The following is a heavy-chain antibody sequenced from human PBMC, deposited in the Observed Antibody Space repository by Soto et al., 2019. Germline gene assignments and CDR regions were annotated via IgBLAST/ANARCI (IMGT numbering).Heavy chain of an antibody. J-gene: IGHJ4*02. CDR1: GFTFSSYA. D-gene: IGHD3-3*01. CDR2: ISGSGGST. Sequence: PGGSLRLSCAASGFTFSSYAMSWVRQAPGKGLEWVSAISGSGGSTYYADSVKGRFTISRDNSKNTLYLQMNSLRAEDTAVYYCAKCPSPLLEWLAHFDYWGQGTLVTVSS. V-gene: IGHV3-23*01. CDR3: AKCPSPLLEWLAHFDY.